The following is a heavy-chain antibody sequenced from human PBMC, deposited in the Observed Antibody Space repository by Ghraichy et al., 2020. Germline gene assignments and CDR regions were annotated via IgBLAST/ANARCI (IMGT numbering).Heavy chain of an antibody. Sequence: GESLNISCAASGFTLSTYSMNWVRQAPGKGLEWVSYISYSNNIIHYADSVKGRFTISRDIAKNSLYLQMNSLRDEDTAVYYCARVAVGYSDNNWFDPWGQGNLVPVSS. CDR1: GFTLSTYS. V-gene: IGHV3-48*02. CDR2: ISYSNNII. CDR3: ARVAVGYSDNNWFDP. J-gene: IGHJ5*02. D-gene: IGHD2-21*01.